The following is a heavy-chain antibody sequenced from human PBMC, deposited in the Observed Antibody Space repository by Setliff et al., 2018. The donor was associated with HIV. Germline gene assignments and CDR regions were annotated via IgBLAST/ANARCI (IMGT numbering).Heavy chain of an antibody. CDR2: INTATVTTT. Sequence: GGSLRLSCAASGFSFSSYSMNWVRQAPGKGLEWIAYINTATVTTTVYYADSVKGRFTVSRDNAKNSLYLQMDGLRVEDTAVYYCARLRINDFWGQGTPVTVSS. V-gene: IGHV3-48*01. CDR3: ARLRINDF. J-gene: IGHJ4*02. CDR1: GFSFSSYS.